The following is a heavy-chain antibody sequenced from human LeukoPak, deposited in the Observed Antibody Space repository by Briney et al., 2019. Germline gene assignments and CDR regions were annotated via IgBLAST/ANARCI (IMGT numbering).Heavy chain of an antibody. CDR1: SGSISSYY. D-gene: IGHD4-17*01. J-gene: IGHJ4*02. CDR3: ARTDGDYFDY. V-gene: IGHV4-59*01. CDR2: IYYSGST. Sequence: SETLSLTCTVSSGSISSYYWSWIRQPPGKGLEWIGYIYYSGSTNYNPSLKSRVTVSVDTSKNQFSLKLSSVTAADTAVYYCARTDGDYFDYWGQGTLVTVSS.